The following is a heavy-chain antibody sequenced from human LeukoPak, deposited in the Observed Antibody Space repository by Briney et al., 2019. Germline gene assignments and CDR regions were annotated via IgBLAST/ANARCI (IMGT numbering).Heavy chain of an antibody. D-gene: IGHD3-22*01. Sequence: GGSLRLSCAASGFNFKLSAMSWGRQAPGKGLEWVSGISGSGDNTYYADSVKGRFTISRDNSKNTLYVQVNSLGTEDTAAYYCAKGSYYDSSGSFYFDYWGQGTLVTVSS. J-gene: IGHJ4*02. CDR2: ISGSGDNT. V-gene: IGHV3-23*01. CDR3: AKGSYYDSSGSFYFDY. CDR1: GFNFKLSA.